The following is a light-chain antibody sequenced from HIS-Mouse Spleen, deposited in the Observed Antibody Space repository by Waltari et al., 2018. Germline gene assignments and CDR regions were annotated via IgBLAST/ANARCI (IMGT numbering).Light chain of an antibody. CDR1: ALPTQY. V-gene: IGLV3-25*03. Sequence: SYELTQPPPVSVSPGQTARITCPGDALPTQYAYWYQQKPGQAPVLVIYKDSERPSGIPERFSGSSSGTTVTLTISGVQAEDEADYYCQSADSSGTYHVVFGGGTKLTVL. CDR2: KDS. CDR3: QSADSSGTYHVV. J-gene: IGLJ2*01.